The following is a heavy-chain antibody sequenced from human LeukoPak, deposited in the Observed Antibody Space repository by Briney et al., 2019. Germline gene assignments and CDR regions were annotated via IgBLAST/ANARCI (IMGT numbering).Heavy chain of an antibody. D-gene: IGHD2-2*01. CDR1: GFTFSSYW. CDR3: ARDSNTHYYYYYYMDV. CDR2: IKQDGSEK. J-gene: IGHJ6*03. Sequence: GGSLRLSCAASGFTFSSYWMSWDRQAPGKGLEWVANIKQDGSEKYYVDSVKGRFTISRDNAKNSLYLQMNSLRAEDTAVYYCARDSNTHYYYYYYMDVWGKGTTVTVSS. V-gene: IGHV3-7*01.